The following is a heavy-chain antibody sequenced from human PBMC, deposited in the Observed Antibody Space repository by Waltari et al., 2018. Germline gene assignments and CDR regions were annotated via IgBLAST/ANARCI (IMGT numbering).Heavy chain of an antibody. CDR3: ARGRLRITIFGVVTPDAFDI. CDR1: GGSFSGYY. J-gene: IGHJ3*02. D-gene: IGHD3-3*01. Sequence: QVQLQQWGAGLLKPSETLSLTCAVYGGSFSGYYWSWIRQPPGKGLEWIGEINHSGSTNSNPSLKSRCTISVDSSKNQFSLKRSSVPAADTAVYYCARGRLRITIFGVVTPDAFDIWGQGTMVTVSS. V-gene: IGHV4-34*01. CDR2: INHSGST.